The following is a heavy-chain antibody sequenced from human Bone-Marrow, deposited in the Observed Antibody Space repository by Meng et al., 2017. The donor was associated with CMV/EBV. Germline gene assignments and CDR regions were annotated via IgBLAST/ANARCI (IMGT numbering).Heavy chain of an antibody. CDR1: GFTFSSYR. CDR3: ATGATLDY. V-gene: IGHV3-21*01. J-gene: IGHJ4*02. Sequence: GESLKISCAASGFTFSSYRINWVRQAPGKGLEWVASISSTSAYIYYAESVEGRFIISRDNAKSSLYLTMDNLAVEDTAVYYCATGATLDYWGQRTLVTVTS. CDR2: ISSTSAYI. D-gene: IGHD3-10*01.